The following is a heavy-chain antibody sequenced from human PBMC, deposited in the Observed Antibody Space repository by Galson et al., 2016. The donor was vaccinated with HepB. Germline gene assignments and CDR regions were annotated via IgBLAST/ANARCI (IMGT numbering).Heavy chain of an antibody. J-gene: IGHJ5*02. V-gene: IGHV3-7*01. CDR2: INQDGSEK. Sequence: SLRLSCAASGFTCTNCWMCWVRQAPGKGREWVATINQDGSEKYYVDSVKGRFTISRDNAKNSLYLQMNSLGAEDTAVYYCARGPLTVNTYCCWFDPWGQGALVTVSS. D-gene: IGHD4-17*01. CDR3: ARGPLTVNTYCCWFDP. CDR1: GFTCTNCW.